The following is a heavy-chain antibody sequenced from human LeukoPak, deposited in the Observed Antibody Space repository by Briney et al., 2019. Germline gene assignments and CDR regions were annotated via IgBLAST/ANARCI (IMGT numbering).Heavy chain of an antibody. V-gene: IGHV3-7*04. Sequence: GGSLRLSCAASGFTFSKYWMTWVRQASGKGLGWVANIKQDGSEKYYVDSVKGRFPISRDNAKNSLYLQMNSLRAEDTALYYCARGLPPRGNWNDWVTDGVFWGQGTLVTVSS. D-gene: IGHD1-1*01. CDR1: GFTFSKYW. J-gene: IGHJ4*02. CDR2: IKQDGSEK. CDR3: ARGLPPRGNWNDWVTDGVF.